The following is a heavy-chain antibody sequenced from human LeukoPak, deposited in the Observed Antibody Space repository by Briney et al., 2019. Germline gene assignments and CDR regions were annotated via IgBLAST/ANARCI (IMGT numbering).Heavy chain of an antibody. Sequence: GASVKVSCKASGYSFTNYDINWVRQATGQGLEWMGWMNPKSGDTGYSQKFQGRVFITRDTSINTAYMELSSLGSDDTAVYYCARDARHRYCSSTSCYRGWLDPWGQGTLVTVSS. CDR1: GYSFTNYD. CDR2: MNPKSGDT. J-gene: IGHJ5*02. V-gene: IGHV1-8*03. D-gene: IGHD2-2*01. CDR3: ARDARHRYCSSTSCYRGWLDP.